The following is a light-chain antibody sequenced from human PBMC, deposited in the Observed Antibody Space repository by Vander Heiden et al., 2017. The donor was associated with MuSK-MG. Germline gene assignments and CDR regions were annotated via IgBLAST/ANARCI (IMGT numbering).Light chain of an antibody. V-gene: IGLV1-40*01. Sequence: QSVLTPPPSVSGAPGQRVTISCTGSSPNIGAGYEVHWYQQLPGTAPKLLIYGNSNRPSGVPDRFSGSKSGTSASLAITGLQAEDEADYYCQSYDSSLRGVFGTGTKVTVL. J-gene: IGLJ1*01. CDR2: GNS. CDR3: QSYDSSLRGV. CDR1: SPNIGAGYE.